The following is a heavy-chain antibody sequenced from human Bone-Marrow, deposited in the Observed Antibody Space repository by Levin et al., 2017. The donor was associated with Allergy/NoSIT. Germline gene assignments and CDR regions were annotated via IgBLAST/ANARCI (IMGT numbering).Heavy chain of an antibody. V-gene: IGHV1-2*02. CDR2: INPNSGDT. J-gene: IGHJ4*02. Sequence: RSGGSLRLSCKASGYTFTGYYLHWVRQAPGQGLEWMGWINPNSGDTNSAQKFQGRATMTRDTSITTAYMELSRLTSDDTAVYYCARERSITIFGVVPTKTFDYWGQGTLVTVSS. CDR3: ARERSITIFGVVPTKTFDY. D-gene: IGHD3-3*01. CDR1: GYTFTGYY.